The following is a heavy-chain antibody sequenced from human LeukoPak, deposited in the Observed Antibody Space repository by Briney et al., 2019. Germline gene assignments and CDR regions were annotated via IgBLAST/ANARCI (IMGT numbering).Heavy chain of an antibody. D-gene: IGHD4-11*01. CDR3: VRSPFSNGY. J-gene: IGHJ4*02. V-gene: IGHV3-30*03. CDR1: GFTFSRHG. Sequence: GGSLRLSCAPSGFTFSRHGMHWVRQAPGKGLEWVAIISNDGSRKYYAHSVKGRFTISRDNAKDSLYLQMNSLRAEDTAVYYCVRSPFSNGYWGQGTLVTVSS. CDR2: ISNDGSRK.